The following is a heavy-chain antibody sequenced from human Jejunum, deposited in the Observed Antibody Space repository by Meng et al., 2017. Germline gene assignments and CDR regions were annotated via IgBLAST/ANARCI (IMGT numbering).Heavy chain of an antibody. Sequence: SETLSLTCTVSGGSISSSYWSWTRQPPGKGLEYIGYIYYSGSTYYNPSLKSRVTMSVDTSKNHFSLKVTSMTAADTAVYYCARVDYGDYLAAFDLWGQGTMVTVSS. CDR3: ARVDYGDYLAAFDL. D-gene: IGHD4-17*01. CDR2: IYYSGST. CDR1: GGSISSSY. V-gene: IGHV4-59*01. J-gene: IGHJ3*01.